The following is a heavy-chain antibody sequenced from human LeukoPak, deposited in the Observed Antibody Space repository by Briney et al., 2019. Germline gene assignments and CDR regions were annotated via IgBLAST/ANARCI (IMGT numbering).Heavy chain of an antibody. CDR1: GGSISSYY. D-gene: IGHD2-2*02. CDR3: AADYFYCSSTSCYRHFDY. V-gene: IGHV4-59*03. CDR2: IYYSGST. Sequence: SETLSLTCTVSGGSISSYYWSWIRQPPGKGLEWIGYIYYSGSTNYNPSLKSRVTTSVDTSKNQFSLKLSSVTAADTAVYYCAADYFYCSSTSCYRHFDYWAREPWSPSPQ. J-gene: IGHJ4*02.